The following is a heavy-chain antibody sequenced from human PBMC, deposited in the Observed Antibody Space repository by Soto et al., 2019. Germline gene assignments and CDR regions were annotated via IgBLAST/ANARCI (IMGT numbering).Heavy chain of an antibody. Sequence: LRLSCAASGFTFSSYAMSWVRQAPGKGLEWVSAISGGGGSTYYADSVKGRFTISRDNSKNTLYLQMNSLRAEDTAVYYCAKRGPGGYYYGMDVWGQGTTVTVSS. V-gene: IGHV3-23*01. D-gene: IGHD3-16*01. CDR2: ISGGGGST. J-gene: IGHJ6*02. CDR3: AKRGPGGYYYGMDV. CDR1: GFTFSSYA.